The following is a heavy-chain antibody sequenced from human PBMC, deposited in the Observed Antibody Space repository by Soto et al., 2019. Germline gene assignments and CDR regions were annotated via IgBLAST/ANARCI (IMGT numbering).Heavy chain of an antibody. CDR2: IIPILDIA. D-gene: IGHD2-2*01. J-gene: IGHJ4*01. V-gene: IGHV1-69*02. CDR1: GGTFSSCT. CDR3: ARVSSTSCPDY. Sequence: QVQLVQSGAEVKKPGSSVKVSCKASGGTFSSCTISWVRQAPGQGLEWMGRIIPILDIANYAQKFQGRVTITADKSTSTAYMELSSLRSEDTAVYYCARVSSTSCPDYWGHGTLVTVSS.